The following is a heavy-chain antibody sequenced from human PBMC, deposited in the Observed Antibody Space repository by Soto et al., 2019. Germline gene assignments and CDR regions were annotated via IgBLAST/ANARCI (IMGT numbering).Heavy chain of an antibody. V-gene: IGHV3-48*03. Sequence: PGGSLTLSCAASGFIFSDYEVDWVRQAPGRGPEWISYISDGGTTIYYAASVKGGFTISRDDAKKSLYLHMNNLRVDDTAIYFCVKEYCTGGTCFDAFDLWGQGTVVTVSS. CDR2: ISDGGTTI. J-gene: IGHJ3*01. CDR1: GFIFSDYE. D-gene: IGHD2-8*02. CDR3: VKEYCTGGTCFDAFDL.